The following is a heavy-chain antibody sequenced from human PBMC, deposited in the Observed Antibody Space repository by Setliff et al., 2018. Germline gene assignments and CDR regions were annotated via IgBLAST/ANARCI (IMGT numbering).Heavy chain of an antibody. CDR2: ITPIFGTA. CDR3: AREGLIADTTYYYYYYMDV. J-gene: IGHJ6*03. D-gene: IGHD2-21*01. V-gene: IGHV1-69*06. CDR1: GGTFSSYA. Sequence: SVKVSCKASGGTFSSYATSWVRQAPGQGLEWMGRITPIFGTANYAQKFQGRVTITADKSTSTAYMELSSLRSEDTAAYYCAREGLIADTTYYYYYYMDVWGKGTTVTVSS.